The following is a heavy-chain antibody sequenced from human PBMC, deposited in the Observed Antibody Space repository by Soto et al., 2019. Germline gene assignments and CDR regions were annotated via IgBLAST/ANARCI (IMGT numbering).Heavy chain of an antibody. J-gene: IGHJ4*02. CDR2: IYYSGST. CDR1: GGSISSYY. Sequence: SETLSLTCTVSGGSISSYYWSWIRQPPGKGLEWIGYIYYSGSTNYNPSLKSRVTISVDTSKNQFSLKLSSVTAADTAVYYCARAYCSSTSRMHFDYWGQGTLVPVSS. V-gene: IGHV4-59*01. D-gene: IGHD2-2*01. CDR3: ARAYCSSTSRMHFDY.